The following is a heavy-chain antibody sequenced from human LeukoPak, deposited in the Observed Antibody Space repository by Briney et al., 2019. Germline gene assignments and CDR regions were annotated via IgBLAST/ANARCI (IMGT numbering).Heavy chain of an antibody. Sequence: GGSLRLSCAASGFTFRIYAMSWVRQAPGKGLEWVSAISGSGGSTYYADSVKGRFTISRDNSKNTLYLQMNSLRAEDTAVYYCAKSDCSGGSCYSFYFDYWGQGTLVTVSS. CDR1: GFTFRIYA. CDR3: AKSDCSGGSCYSFYFDY. D-gene: IGHD2-15*01. CDR2: ISGSGGST. J-gene: IGHJ4*02. V-gene: IGHV3-23*01.